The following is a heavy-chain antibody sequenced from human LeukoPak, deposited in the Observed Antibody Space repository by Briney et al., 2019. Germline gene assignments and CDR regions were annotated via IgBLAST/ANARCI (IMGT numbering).Heavy chain of an antibody. V-gene: IGHV3-23*01. Sequence: GGSLRLSCAASGFTFSSYAMSWVRQAPGKGLEWVSAISGSGGSTYYADSVKGRFTISRDNSKNTLYLQMNSLRAEDTAVYYCAKAVASTTVVILFDYWGQGTLVTVSS. J-gene: IGHJ4*02. D-gene: IGHD4-23*01. CDR1: GFTFSSYA. CDR3: AKAVASTTVVILFDY. CDR2: ISGSGGST.